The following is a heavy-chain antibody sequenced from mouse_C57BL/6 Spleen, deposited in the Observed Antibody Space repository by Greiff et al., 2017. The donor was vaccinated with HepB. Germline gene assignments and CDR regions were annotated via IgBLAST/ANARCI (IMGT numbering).Heavy chain of an antibody. CDR3: ARSEIYYDYFDY. Sequence: QVQLQQSGAELVKPGASVKLSCKASGYTFTSYWMHWVKQRPGQGLEWIGMIHPNSGSTNYNEKFKSKATLTVDKSSSTAYMQLSSLTSEDSAVYYCARSEIYYDYFDYWGQGTTLTVSS. J-gene: IGHJ2*01. CDR1: GYTFTSYW. CDR2: IHPNSGST. V-gene: IGHV1-64*01. D-gene: IGHD2-4*01.